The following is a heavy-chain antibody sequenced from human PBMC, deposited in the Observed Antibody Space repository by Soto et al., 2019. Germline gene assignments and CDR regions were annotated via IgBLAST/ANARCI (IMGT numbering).Heavy chain of an antibody. CDR3: AKDYFDSSGDPYYFDN. V-gene: IGHV3-30*04. CDR1: GFTFSGFA. J-gene: IGHJ4*02. Sequence: QVQLVESGGGVVQPGRSLRLSCAASGFTFSGFAMHWVRQAPGKGLEWVAFISFDGTNKYYADSLKGRSTISRNNSKNTLTLQMNSLRAEDTAVYSCAKDYFDSSGDPYYFDNWGQGTLVTVSS. CDR2: ISFDGTNK. D-gene: IGHD3-22*01.